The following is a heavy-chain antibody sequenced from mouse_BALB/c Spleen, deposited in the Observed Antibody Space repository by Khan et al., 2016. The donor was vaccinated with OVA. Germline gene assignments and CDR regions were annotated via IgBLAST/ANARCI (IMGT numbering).Heavy chain of an antibody. Sequence: QVRLQQSGGEVVRPGTSVKISCKASGYTFTNYWLGWVRQRPGHGLEWIGDIYPGGYFTNYNEKFKDKATLTVDTSSTTANMQLSSLTSEDSAVYFWARWATWYFDVWGAGTTVTVSS. J-gene: IGHJ1*01. V-gene: IGHV1-63*02. D-gene: IGHD3-1*01. CDR2: IYPGGYFT. CDR3: ARWATWYFDV. CDR1: GYTFTNYW.